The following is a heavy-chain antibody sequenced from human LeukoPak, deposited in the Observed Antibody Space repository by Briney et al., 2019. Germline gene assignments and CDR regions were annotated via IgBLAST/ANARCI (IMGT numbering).Heavy chain of an antibody. V-gene: IGHV3-30*18. CDR1: GFTFSSYG. CDR2: ISYDGSNK. CDR3: AKDLAAAGPEGAY. Sequence: PGGSLRLSCAASGFTFSSYGMHLVRQAPGKGLEWVAVISYDGSNKYYADSVKGRFTISRDNSKNTLYLQMNSLRAEDTAVYYCAKDLAAAGPEGAYWGQGTLVTVSS. J-gene: IGHJ4*02. D-gene: IGHD6-13*01.